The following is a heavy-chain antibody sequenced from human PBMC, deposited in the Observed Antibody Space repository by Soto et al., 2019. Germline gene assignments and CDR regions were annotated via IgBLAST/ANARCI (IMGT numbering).Heavy chain of an antibody. CDR3: ARGLSAATVVTCYFDY. V-gene: IGHV4-31*03. J-gene: IGHJ4*02. D-gene: IGHD4-17*01. Sequence: QVHLQESGPGLVKPSQTLSLTCTVSGDSISSSDYYLSWILHPPGKGLEWIGYIYSSGNTYYNPSLKSRLTISVDTSKNQFSLKLNSVTAADTALYYCARGLSAATVVTCYFDYWGQGTLVTVSS. CDR1: GDSISSSDYY. CDR2: IYSSGNT.